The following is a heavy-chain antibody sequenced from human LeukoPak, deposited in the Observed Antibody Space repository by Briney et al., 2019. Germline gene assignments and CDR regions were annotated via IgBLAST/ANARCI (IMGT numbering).Heavy chain of an antibody. Sequence: GASVKVSCKASGYTFTSYGISWVRQAPGQGLEWMGWISAYNGNTNYAQKLQGRVTMTTDTSTSTAYMELRSLRSDDTAVYYCARPSRICSSTSCYTQRGYYYGMDVWGQGTTVTVSS. CDR2: ISAYNGNT. J-gene: IGHJ6*02. V-gene: IGHV1-18*01. CDR3: ARPSRICSSTSCYTQRGYYYGMDV. CDR1: GYTFTSYG. D-gene: IGHD2-2*02.